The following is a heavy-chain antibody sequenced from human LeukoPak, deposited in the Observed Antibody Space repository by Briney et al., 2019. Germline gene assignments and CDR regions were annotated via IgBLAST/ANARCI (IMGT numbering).Heavy chain of an antibody. CDR1: GYTFTSYY. D-gene: IGHD3-22*01. CDR2: INPSGGST. CDR3: ARDRTYYDSSGPEGWFDP. J-gene: IGHJ5*02. Sequence: ASVKVSCKASGYTFTSYYMHWVRQAPGQGLEWMGIINPSGGSTSYAQKFQGRVTMTRDTSTSTVYMELSSLRSEDTAVYYCARDRTYYDSSGPEGWFDPWGQGTLVTVSS. V-gene: IGHV1-46*01.